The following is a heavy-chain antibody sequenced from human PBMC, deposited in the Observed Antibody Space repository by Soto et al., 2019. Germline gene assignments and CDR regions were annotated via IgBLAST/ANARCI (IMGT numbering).Heavy chain of an antibody. CDR2: INPKFGDT. J-gene: IGHJ6*02. CDR3: ARNMDYYYGPGSGNGHGF. Sequence: QVQLVQSGAEVKEPGDSVRVSCEASGYTFTAYYMHWVRQAPGQGLEWMGWINPKFGDTTYAQDFLGRVSMTRDMSISTVYMELSRLTSDDTAIYYCARNMDYYYGPGSGNGHGFWGQGTTVTVFS. CDR1: GYTFTAYY. D-gene: IGHD3-10*01. V-gene: IGHV1-2*02.